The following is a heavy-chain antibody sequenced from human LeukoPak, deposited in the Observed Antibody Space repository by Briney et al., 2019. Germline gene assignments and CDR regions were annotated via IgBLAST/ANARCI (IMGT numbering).Heavy chain of an antibody. J-gene: IGHJ4*02. V-gene: IGHV4-34*01. CDR2: INHSGST. D-gene: IGHD4-17*01. Sequence: SESLSLTCAVYGGSFSGYYWSWIRQPPGKGLEWIGEINHSGSTNYNPSLKSRVTISVDTSKNQFSLKLSSVTAADTAVYYCASGGTTVTPFWGQGTLVTVSS. CDR3: ASGGTTVTPF. CDR1: GGSFSGYY.